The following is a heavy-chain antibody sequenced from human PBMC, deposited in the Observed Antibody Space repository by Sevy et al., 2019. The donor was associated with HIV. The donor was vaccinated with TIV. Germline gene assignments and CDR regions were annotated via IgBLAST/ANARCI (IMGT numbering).Heavy chain of an antibody. V-gene: IGHV3-9*01. J-gene: IGHJ4*02. D-gene: IGHD2-21*01. CDR3: AKESLDGYY. CDR2: VSWNSRNI. CDR1: GFTFDGYA. Sequence: GGSLRLSCSASGFTFDGYAMHWVRQVPGKGLEWVSGVSWNSRNIGYADSVKGRFTISRDNSRNTVFLQVNSLRAEDTAVYYCAKESLDGYYWGQGTLVTVSS.